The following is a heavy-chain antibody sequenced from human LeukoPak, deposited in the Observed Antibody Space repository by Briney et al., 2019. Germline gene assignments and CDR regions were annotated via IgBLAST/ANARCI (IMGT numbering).Heavy chain of an antibody. Sequence: ASVKVSCKASDYTFTNYGISWVRQAPGQGLEWMGWISAYNGNTNQAQKLQGRVTMTTNTSTRTAYMELRSLRSDDTAVYYCARDYYDSSGYYYVFAYWGQGTRVTVSS. D-gene: IGHD3-22*01. CDR1: DYTFTNYG. CDR2: ISAYNGNT. V-gene: IGHV1-18*01. CDR3: ARDYYDSSGYYYVFAY. J-gene: IGHJ4*02.